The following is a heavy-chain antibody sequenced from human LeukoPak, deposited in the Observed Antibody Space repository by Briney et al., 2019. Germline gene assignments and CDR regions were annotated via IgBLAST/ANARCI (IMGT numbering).Heavy chain of an antibody. CDR3: ARGKLRYFDWLPLPDY. J-gene: IGHJ4*02. D-gene: IGHD3-9*01. CDR2: IYYSGST. Sequence: PSETLSLTCTVSGGSISSYYWSWIRQPPGKGLEWIGYIYYSGSTNYNPSLKSRVTISADTSKNQFSLKLSSVTAADTAVYYCARGKLRYFDWLPLPDYWGQGTLVTVYS. CDR1: GGSISSYY. V-gene: IGHV4-59*01.